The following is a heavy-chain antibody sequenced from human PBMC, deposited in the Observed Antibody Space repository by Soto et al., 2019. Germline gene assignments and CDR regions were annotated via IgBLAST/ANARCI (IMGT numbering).Heavy chain of an antibody. V-gene: IGHV3-23*01. CDR3: AKAATGRFLEWFPNWFDP. J-gene: IGHJ5*02. CDR2: ISGSGGST. Sequence: GSLRLSCAASGFTLSSYAMSWVRQAPGKGLEWVSAISGSGGSTYYADSVKGRFTISRDNSKNTLYLQMNSLRAEDTAVYYCAKAATGRFLEWFPNWFDPWGQGTLVTVSS. D-gene: IGHD3-3*01. CDR1: GFTLSSYA.